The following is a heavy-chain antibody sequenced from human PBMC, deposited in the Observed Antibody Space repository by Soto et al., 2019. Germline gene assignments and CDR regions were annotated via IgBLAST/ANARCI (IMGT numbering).Heavy chain of an antibody. V-gene: IGHV3-23*01. J-gene: IGHJ6*02. Sequence: GGSLRLSCAASGFTFTTAWINWVRQAPGKGLEWVSAISGSGGSTYYADSVKGRFTISRDNSKNTLYLQMNSLRAEDTAVYYCAKDPTPTYYYYGMDIWGQGTTVTVSS. CDR1: GFTFTTAW. CDR2: ISGSGGST. CDR3: AKDPTPTYYYYGMDI.